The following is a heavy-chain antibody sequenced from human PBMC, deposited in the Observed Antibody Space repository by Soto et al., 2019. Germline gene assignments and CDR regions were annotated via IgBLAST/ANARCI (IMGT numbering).Heavy chain of an antibody. CDR3: ARSYSGGWEFDY. D-gene: IGHD6-19*01. CDR2: ISSTGRTI. J-gene: IGHJ4*02. V-gene: IGHV3-11*01. CDR1: GFTFSNYY. Sequence: GGSLRLSCGASGFTFSNYYMSWIRQAPGKGLEWVSYISSTGRTIYYADSVKGRFTVSRDNAQNSLALKLNSLRAEDTAVYYCARSYSGGWEFDYWGQGTQVTVSS.